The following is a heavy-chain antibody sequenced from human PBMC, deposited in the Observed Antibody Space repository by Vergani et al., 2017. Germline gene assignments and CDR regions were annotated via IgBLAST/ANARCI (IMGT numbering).Heavy chain of an antibody. D-gene: IGHD3-10*01. CDR3: ARGSGVLGYYYYGMDV. CDR2: INPNSGGT. CDR1: GYTFTGYY. V-gene: IGHV1-2*02. Sequence: QVQLVQSGAEVKKPGASVKVSCKASGYTFTGYYMHWVRQAPGQGLEWMGWINPNSGGTNYAQKFQGRVTMTRDTSISTAYMELSRLRADDTAVYYCARGSGVLGYYYYGMDVWGQGTTVTVSS. J-gene: IGHJ6*02.